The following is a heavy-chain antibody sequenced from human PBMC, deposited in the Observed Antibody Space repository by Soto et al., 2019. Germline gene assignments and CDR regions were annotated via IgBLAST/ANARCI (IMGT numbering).Heavy chain of an antibody. D-gene: IGHD1-26*01. J-gene: IGHJ4*02. Sequence: SETLSLTCTVSGGSISSYYWGWIRQPPGKGLEWIGSIYYSGSTYYNPSLKSRVTISVDTSKNQFSLKLSSVTAADTAVYYCGRSLVGATTLGFDYWGQGTLVTVSS. CDR2: IYYSGST. CDR3: GRSLVGATTLGFDY. V-gene: IGHV4-39*01. CDR1: GGSISSYY.